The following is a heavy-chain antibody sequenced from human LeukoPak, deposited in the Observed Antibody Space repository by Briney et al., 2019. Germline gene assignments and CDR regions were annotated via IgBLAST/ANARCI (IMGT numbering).Heavy chain of an antibody. CDR1: GFTFGDYA. V-gene: IGHV3-23*01. D-gene: IGHD4-17*01. J-gene: IGHJ4*02. Sequence: GGSLRLSCAASGFTFGDYAMSWVRRAPGKGLEWVSGISGIGGMKYYADSVKGRFTISRDNSKNTLFLQMDSLRAEDTAVYYCAKCRENYGDSVIDYWGRGTLVTVSS. CDR2: ISGIGGMK. CDR3: AKCRENYGDSVIDY.